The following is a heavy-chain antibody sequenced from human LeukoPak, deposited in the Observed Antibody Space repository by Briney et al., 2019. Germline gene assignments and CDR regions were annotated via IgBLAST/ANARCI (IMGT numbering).Heavy chain of an antibody. V-gene: IGHV6-1*01. CDR1: GDSVSSNSAA. D-gene: IGHD2-15*01. Sequence: SQTLSLTCALSGDSVSSNSAAWNWIRQSPSRGLEWLGRTYYRSKWYNDYAGSVKSRITINPDTSKNQFSLQVNSVTPEDTAVYYCARERYCSGGSCRKWFDPWGQGTLVTVSS. CDR2: TYYRSKWYN. CDR3: ARERYCSGGSCRKWFDP. J-gene: IGHJ5*02.